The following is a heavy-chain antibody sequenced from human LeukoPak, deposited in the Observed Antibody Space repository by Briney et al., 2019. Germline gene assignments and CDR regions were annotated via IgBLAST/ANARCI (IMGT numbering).Heavy chain of an antibody. J-gene: IGHJ4*02. D-gene: IGHD5-12*01. CDR1: GGTFSSYA. CDR3: ASNRGYSGYDWTSLDY. CDR2: IIPILGIA. V-gene: IGHV1-69*04. Sequence: GASVKVSCKASGGTFSSYAISWVRQAPGQGLERMGRIIPILGIANYAQKFQGRVTITADKSTSTAYMELSSLRSEDTAVYYCASNRGYSGYDWTSLDYWGQGALVTVSS.